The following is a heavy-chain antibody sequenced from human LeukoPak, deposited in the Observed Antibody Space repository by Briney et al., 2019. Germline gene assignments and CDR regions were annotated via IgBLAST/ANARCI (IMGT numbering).Heavy chain of an antibody. V-gene: IGHV4-4*07. J-gene: IGHJ4*02. CDR2: IYTSGST. CDR3: ARETPYYSIQDY. CDR1: GGSISSYY. Sequence: SETLSLTCTVSGGSISSYYWSWIRQPPGKGLEWIGRIYTSGSTNYNPSLKSRVTMSVDTSKNQFSLKLSSVTAADTAVYYCARETPYYSIQDYWGQGTLVTVSS. D-gene: IGHD3-10*01.